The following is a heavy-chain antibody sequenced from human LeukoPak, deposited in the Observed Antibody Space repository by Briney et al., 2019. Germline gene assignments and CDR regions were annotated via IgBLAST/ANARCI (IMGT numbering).Heavy chain of an antibody. CDR3: ARGRGRHVGTRWHPDTHHDY. J-gene: IGHJ4*02. CDR1: GGSISSSSYY. D-gene: IGHD4-23*01. Sequence: KPSETLSLTCTVSGGSISSSSYYWGWIRRPPGKGLEWIGTIHYPESTYYNPSLNNRLTISMDTSKNHFSLKLSSVTAADTALYYCARGRGRHVGTRWHPDTHHDYWGQGILVTVSS. V-gene: IGHV4-39*02. CDR2: IHYPEST.